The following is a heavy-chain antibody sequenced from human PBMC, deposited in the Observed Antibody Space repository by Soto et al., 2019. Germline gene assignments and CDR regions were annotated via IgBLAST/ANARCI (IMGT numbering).Heavy chain of an antibody. CDR2: MNPNSGNT. J-gene: IGHJ4*02. D-gene: IGHD3-22*01. CDR3: ARGRVTMTDETLENDY. CDR1: GYTFTSYD. Sequence: QVQLVQSGAEVKKPGASVKVSCKASGYTFTSYDINWVRQATGQGLEWMGWMNPNSGNTGYAQKFQGRVTMTRNTSISTAYMELSSLRSEDTAVYYCARGRVTMTDETLENDYWGQGTLVTVSS. V-gene: IGHV1-8*01.